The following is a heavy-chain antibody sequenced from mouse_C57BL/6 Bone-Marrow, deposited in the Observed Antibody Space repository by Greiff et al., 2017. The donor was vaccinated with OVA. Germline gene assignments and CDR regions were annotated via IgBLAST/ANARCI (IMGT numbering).Heavy chain of an antibody. CDR1: GYTFTSYW. V-gene: IGHV1-64*01. Sequence: QVQLQQPGAELAKPGASVKLSCKASGYTFTSYWMHWVKQRPGQGLEWIGMIHPNSGSTNYNEKFKSKATLTVDKSSSTAYMQLSSLTSEDSAVYYCARRSYGSSSYYFDYWGQGTTLTVSS. D-gene: IGHD1-1*01. CDR2: IHPNSGST. CDR3: ARRSYGSSSYYFDY. J-gene: IGHJ2*01.